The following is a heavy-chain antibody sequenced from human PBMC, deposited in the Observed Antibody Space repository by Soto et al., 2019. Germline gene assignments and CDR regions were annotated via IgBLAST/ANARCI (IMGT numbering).Heavy chain of an antibody. J-gene: IGHJ4*02. Sequence: QVQLVQSGAEVKKAGSSVKVSCKTSGGTFSTFGISWVRQAPGQGLEWMGGIIPFFGTAEYSQKFEDRITITPDESTNKAYRAMRSLTSGETAIYYCAKTAPMDAGEKYYYAFWAQGALVTVPS. V-gene: IGHV1-69*01. CDR3: AKTAPMDAGEKYYYAF. CDR2: IIPFFGTA. D-gene: IGHD3-10*01. CDR1: GGTFSTFG.